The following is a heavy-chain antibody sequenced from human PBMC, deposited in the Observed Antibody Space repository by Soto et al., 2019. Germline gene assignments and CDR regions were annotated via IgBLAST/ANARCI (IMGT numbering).Heavy chain of an antibody. V-gene: IGHV1-69*06. CDR1: GGTFSGHA. J-gene: IGHJ4*02. Sequence: ASVKVSCKASGGTFSGHAISWVRQAPGQGPEWIGGLIPLFGTTQHAQNFQGRLTITADKSTSTAYMELTSLRFEDTATYYCARGPNWGYRFDSWGQGTLVTVSS. CDR2: LIPLFGTT. CDR3: ARGPNWGYRFDS. D-gene: IGHD7-27*01.